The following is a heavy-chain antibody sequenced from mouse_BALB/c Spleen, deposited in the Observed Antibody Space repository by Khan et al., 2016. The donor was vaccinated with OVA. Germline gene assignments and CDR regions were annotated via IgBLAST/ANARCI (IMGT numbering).Heavy chain of an antibody. J-gene: IGHJ4*01. CDR3: GREGDGYYYYAMDY. D-gene: IGHD2-3*01. V-gene: IGHV1-37*01. CDR2: INPYNGNT. CDR1: GYSFTGYF. Sequence: EVQLQESGPELVKPGASVKISCKASGYSFTGYFMNWVKQSHGKSLEWIGRINPYNGNTFYNQKFKGKATLTVDKSSSTAHMERLSLTSEYSAVYYCGREGDGYYYYAMDYWGQGTSVTVSS.